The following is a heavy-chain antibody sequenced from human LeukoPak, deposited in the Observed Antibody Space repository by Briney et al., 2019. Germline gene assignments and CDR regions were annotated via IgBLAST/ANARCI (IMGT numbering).Heavy chain of an antibody. CDR1: GGSISINNYY. V-gene: IGHV4-39*01. CDR3: ARLPRYDFWS. D-gene: IGHD3-3*01. J-gene: IGHJ4*02. CDR2: IYYSGST. Sequence: KPSETLSLTCTVSGGSISINNYYWGWIRQPPGKGPEWIVNIYYSGSTYYNPSLKSRVTISVDTSKNQFSLKLSSVTAADTAVYYCARLPRYDFWSWGQGTLVTVSS.